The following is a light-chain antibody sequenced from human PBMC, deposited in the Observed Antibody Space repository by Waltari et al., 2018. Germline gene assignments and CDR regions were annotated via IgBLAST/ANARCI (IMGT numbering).Light chain of an antibody. Sequence: DIQMTQSPSTLSASVGDRVTITCRASQDIRSWLAWYQQKPGKPPKLLIYRASNLETGVPSRFSASGSGTHFTLTINSLQPDDFACYYCQQYDASFPATFGQGTKLEVK. V-gene: IGKV1-5*03. CDR3: QQYDASFPAT. CDR2: RAS. J-gene: IGKJ2*01. CDR1: QDIRSW.